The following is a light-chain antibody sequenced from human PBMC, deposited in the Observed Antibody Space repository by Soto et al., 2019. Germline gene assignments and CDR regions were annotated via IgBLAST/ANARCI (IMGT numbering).Light chain of an antibody. J-gene: IGKJ4*01. V-gene: IGKV1-5*03. CDR2: KAS. CDR1: QSISSW. CDR3: QQYNSYPS. Sequence: DIQMTQSPSTLSASVGDRVTITCRASQSISSWLAWYQQKPGKAPKLLIYKASSLESGVPSRFSGSGSGTECTLTNSSLQPDDFATYYCQQYNSYPSFGGGTKVEIK.